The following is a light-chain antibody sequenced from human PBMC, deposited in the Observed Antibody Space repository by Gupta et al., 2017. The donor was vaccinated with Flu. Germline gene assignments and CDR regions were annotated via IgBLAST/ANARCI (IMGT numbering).Light chain of an antibody. CDR1: QRVSSN. Sequence: EIVMTQSPATLSVSPGERATLSCRAGQRVSSNLAGYQQKPGQAPRLLIYGAATRATGIPARGSGSGSGTEFTLTISSRHSEYLAGYYCQGWTFGQGTKVEIK. CDR3: QGWT. J-gene: IGKJ1*01. V-gene: IGKV3-15*01. CDR2: GAA.